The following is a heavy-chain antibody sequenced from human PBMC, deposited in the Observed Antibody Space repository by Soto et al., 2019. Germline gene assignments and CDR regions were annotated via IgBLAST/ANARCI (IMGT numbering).Heavy chain of an antibody. CDR3: AKDYCSSTSCYYVDP. V-gene: IGHV3-23*01. CDR1: GFTFSSYA. D-gene: IGHD2-2*01. J-gene: IGHJ5*02. CDR2: ISGSGGST. Sequence: GGSLRLSCAASGFTFSSYAMSWVRQAPGKGLEWVSAISGSGGSTYYADSVKGRFTISRDNSKTTLYLQMNSLRAEDTAVYYCAKDYCSSTSCYYVDPWGQGTLVTVSS.